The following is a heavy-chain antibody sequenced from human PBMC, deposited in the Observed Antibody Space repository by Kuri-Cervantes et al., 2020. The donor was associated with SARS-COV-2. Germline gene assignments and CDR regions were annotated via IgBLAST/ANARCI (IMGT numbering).Heavy chain of an antibody. CDR3: ANTPLVDAFDI. V-gene: IGHV3-23*01. CDR1: GFTFSSYS. D-gene: IGHD2-8*02. J-gene: IGHJ3*02. CDR2: ISGSGGST. Sequence: GESLKISCAASGFTFSSYSMSWVRQAPGKGLEWVSDISGSGGSTYFADAVKGRFTINRDNSKKTLYLQMNSLRAEDTAGYYCANTPLVDAFDIWGQGTMVTVSS.